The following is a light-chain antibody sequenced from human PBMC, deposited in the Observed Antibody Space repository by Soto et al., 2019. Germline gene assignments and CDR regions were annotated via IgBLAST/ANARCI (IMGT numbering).Light chain of an antibody. V-gene: IGKV1-5*01. J-gene: IGKJ1*01. CDR1: QSINTW. Sequence: DIPMTQSPSTLSASLGDRVTITCGASQSINTWLAWYQQKPGKAPHLLIYAASTLQSGVPSRFSASGYGTEFTLTISSLQTEDFATYYCQQVNNYPRTFGQGTKVDIK. CDR2: AAS. CDR3: QQVNNYPRT.